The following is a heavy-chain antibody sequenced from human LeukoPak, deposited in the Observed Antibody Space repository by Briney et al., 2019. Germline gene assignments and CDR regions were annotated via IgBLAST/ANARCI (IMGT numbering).Heavy chain of an antibody. J-gene: IGHJ3*02. CDR1: GYTFTSYD. D-gene: IGHD3-3*01. Sequence: ASVKVSCKASGYTFTSYDINWVRQATGQGLEWMGWMNPNSGNTGYAQKFQGRVTITRNTSISTAYMELSSLRSEDTAVYYCARGREWLDAFDIWGQGTMVTVSS. V-gene: IGHV1-8*03. CDR2: MNPNSGNT. CDR3: ARGREWLDAFDI.